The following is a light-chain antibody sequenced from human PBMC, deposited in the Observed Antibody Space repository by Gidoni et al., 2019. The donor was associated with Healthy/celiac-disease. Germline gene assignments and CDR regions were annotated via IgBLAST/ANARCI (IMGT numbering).Light chain of an antibody. CDR2: WAS. CDR3: QQYYGTPIT. J-gene: IGKJ5*01. V-gene: IGKV4-1*01. CDR1: KSILYSSNNKTY. Sequence: DIVMTQSPDSLAVSLGERATIHCKSSKSILYSSNNKTYLAWYQQKPGQPPKLLIYWASPRESGVPDRFSGSGSGTEFTLTISSLQAEDVAVYYCQQYYGTPITFGQGTRLEIK.